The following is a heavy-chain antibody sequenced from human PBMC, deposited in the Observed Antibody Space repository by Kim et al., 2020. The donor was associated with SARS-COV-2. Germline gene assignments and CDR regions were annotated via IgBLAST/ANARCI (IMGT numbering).Heavy chain of an antibody. Sequence: ADSVKGRFTISRDNSKNTLYLQMNSLRAEDTAVYYCAARGFYSSSGAFDIWGQGTMVTVSS. D-gene: IGHD6-19*01. J-gene: IGHJ3*02. CDR3: AARGFYSSSGAFDI. V-gene: IGHV3-23*01.